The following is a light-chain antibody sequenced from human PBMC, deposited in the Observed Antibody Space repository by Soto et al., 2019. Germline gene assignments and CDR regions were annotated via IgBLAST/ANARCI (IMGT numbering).Light chain of an antibody. CDR2: YMS. CDR3: HQRQSWPRT. V-gene: IGKV3-11*01. Sequence: EIVLTQSPATLSSSPGETATLSCRASQYVGTRLSWYQHKPGQAPRLLIYYMSKRATGIPARFSGSGSGTDFTLTISNVAPEDFGVYYCHQRQSWPRTFGQGTKVEIK. J-gene: IGKJ1*01. CDR1: QYVGTR.